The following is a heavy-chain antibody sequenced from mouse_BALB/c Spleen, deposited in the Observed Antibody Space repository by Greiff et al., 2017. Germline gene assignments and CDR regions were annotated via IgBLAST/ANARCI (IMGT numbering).Heavy chain of an antibody. CDR1: GYTFTSYW. CDR3: ARGDGNYLNYFDY. Sequence: QVQLQQSGAELARPGASVKLSCKASGYTFTSYWMQWVKQRPGQGLEWIGAIYPGDGDTRYTQKFKGKATLTADKSSSTAYMQLSSLASEDSAVYYCARGDGNYLNYFDYWGQGTTLTVSS. V-gene: IGHV1-87*01. J-gene: IGHJ2*01. CDR2: IYPGDGDT. D-gene: IGHD2-1*01.